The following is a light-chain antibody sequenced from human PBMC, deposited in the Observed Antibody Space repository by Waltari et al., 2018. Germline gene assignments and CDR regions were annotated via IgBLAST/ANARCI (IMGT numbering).Light chain of an antibody. J-gene: IGKJ1*01. CDR2: AAS. CDR3: QQYTTYSGT. Sequence: IQLTQSPSSLSGFVGDRVTITCRASQSISSYLNWYQQKPGKAPKLLIYAASSLQSGVPSRFSGSGSGTDFTLTISSLQPDDFATYYCQQYTTYSGTFGQGTKVEIK. V-gene: IGKV1-39*01. CDR1: QSISSY.